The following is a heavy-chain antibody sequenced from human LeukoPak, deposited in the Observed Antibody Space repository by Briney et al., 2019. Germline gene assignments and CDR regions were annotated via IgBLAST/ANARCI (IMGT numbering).Heavy chain of an antibody. J-gene: IGHJ4*02. CDR1: GFTFSSYG. D-gene: IGHD3-22*01. Sequence: GRSLRLSCAASGFTFSSYGMHWVRQAPGKGLESVAVISYDGSNKYYADSVKGRFTISRDNSKNTLYLQMNSLRAEGTAVYYCAKDRDSSGYIDYWGQGTLVTVSS. CDR3: AKDRDSSGYIDY. CDR2: ISYDGSNK. V-gene: IGHV3-30*18.